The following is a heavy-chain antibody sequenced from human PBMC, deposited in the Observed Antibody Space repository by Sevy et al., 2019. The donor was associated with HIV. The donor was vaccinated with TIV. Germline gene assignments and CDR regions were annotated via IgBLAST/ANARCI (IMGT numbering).Heavy chain of an antibody. D-gene: IGHD4-17*01. J-gene: IGHJ4*02. V-gene: IGHV3-23*01. CDR3: AKGADDTYDYGEHCDY. CDR1: GFTLSRTG. CDR2: ISGSGFST. Sequence: GGSLRLSCAASGFTLSRTGMIWVRQAPGKGLEWVSGISGSGFSTNYADSVKGRFTISRDNSKNTLYLQMNSLRGEDTAAYYCAKGADDTYDYGEHCDYWGQGTLVTVSS.